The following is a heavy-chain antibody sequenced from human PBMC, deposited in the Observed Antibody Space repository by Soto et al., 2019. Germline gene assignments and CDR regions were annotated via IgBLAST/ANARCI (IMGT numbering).Heavy chain of an antibody. D-gene: IGHD1-1*01. CDR2: IHHGGST. J-gene: IGHJ4*02. V-gene: IGHV4-4*02. Sequence: QVQLQESGPGLVKPSGTLSLTCAVSGDSISSSNWWSWVRQPPGKGLEWIGEIHHGGSTNYNPSLKRRVTRSVDESKNHISLKLSSVTAADTAMYYCARPVYWNDGLNFDYWGQGTLVTVSS. CDR1: GDSISSSNW. CDR3: ARPVYWNDGLNFDY.